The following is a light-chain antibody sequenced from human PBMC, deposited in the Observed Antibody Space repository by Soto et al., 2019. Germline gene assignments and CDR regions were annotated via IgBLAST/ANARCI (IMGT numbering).Light chain of an antibody. CDR1: QSISTNN. V-gene: IGKV3-20*01. J-gene: IGKJ2*01. CDR2: GTS. CDR3: QQYGPSPYT. Sequence: VLTQSPGTLSLSPGERATLSCRASQSISTNNLAWYQHKPDQAPRLLLFGTSIRATATPDRFTGSECGTDFTLTITAVEPEDFTVYYCQQYGPSPYTFGQGTKLEIK.